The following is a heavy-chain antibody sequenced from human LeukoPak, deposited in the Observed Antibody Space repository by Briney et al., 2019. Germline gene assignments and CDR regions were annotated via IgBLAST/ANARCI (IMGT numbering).Heavy chain of an antibody. D-gene: IGHD7-27*01. CDR2: ISSVGSYI. Sequence: PGGSLRLSCAASGLTFSNYRMNWVGQPPGKGLEWVSSISSVGSYIYYADSVKGRFTVSRDNAKSSLYLQMNSLRAEDTAVYYCARDLNWETYWGQGTLVSVSS. V-gene: IGHV3-21*01. CDR1: GLTFSNYR. CDR3: ARDLNWETY. J-gene: IGHJ4*02.